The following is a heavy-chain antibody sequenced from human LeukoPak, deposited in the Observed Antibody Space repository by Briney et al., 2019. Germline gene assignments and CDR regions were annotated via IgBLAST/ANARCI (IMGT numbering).Heavy chain of an antibody. CDR2: ISYDGSNK. J-gene: IGHJ4*02. CDR1: GFTFSSYG. Sequence: GGSLRLSCAASGFTFSSYGMHWVRQAPGKGLEWVAVISYDGSNKYYADSVKGRFTISRDNSKSTLYLQMNSLRAEDTAVYYCARGTTYYYGSGSYYSDYWGQGTLVTVSS. V-gene: IGHV3-30*03. D-gene: IGHD3-10*01. CDR3: ARGTTYYYGSGSYYSDY.